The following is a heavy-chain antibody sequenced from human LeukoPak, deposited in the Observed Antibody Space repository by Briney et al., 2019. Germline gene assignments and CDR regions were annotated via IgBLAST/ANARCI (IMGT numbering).Heavy chain of an antibody. D-gene: IGHD5-18*01. CDR1: GGSLSGYY. V-gene: IGHV4-34*01. CDR2: INHSGST. J-gene: IGHJ2*01. Sequence: SETLSLTCAVYGGSLSGYYWRWIRQPPGKGLEWIGEINHSGSTNYNPSLKSRVTISVDTSKNQFSLKLSSVTAADTAVYYCARPIQLWHRRNWYFDLWGRGTLVTVSS. CDR3: ARPIQLWHRRNWYFDL.